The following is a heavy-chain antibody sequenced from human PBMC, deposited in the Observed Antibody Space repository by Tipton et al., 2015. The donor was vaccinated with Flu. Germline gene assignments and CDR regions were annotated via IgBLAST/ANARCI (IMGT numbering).Heavy chain of an antibody. CDR1: GAYISSANYY. V-gene: IGHV4-61*02. Sequence: GAYISSANYYWSWIRQPAGKALEWIGRVYTNGTTNYNPSLKSRVSISVDTSQNEFSLKLNSVTAADTAVYYCVRDLWIYNLGSAFFDYWSQGTLVRVSS. J-gene: IGHJ4*02. CDR3: VRDLWIYNLGSAFFDY. CDR2: VYTNGTT. D-gene: IGHD3-10*01.